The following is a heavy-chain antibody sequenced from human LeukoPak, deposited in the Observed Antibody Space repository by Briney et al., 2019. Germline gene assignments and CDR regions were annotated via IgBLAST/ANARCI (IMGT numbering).Heavy chain of an antibody. CDR1: GGSISSYY. V-gene: IGHV4-59*01. J-gene: IGHJ6*02. CDR3: ARGGSGYDSFYYYGMDV. Sequence: KPSETLSLTCTVSGGSISSYYWSWIRQPLGKGLEWIGYIYDSGSTNYNPSLKSRVTISVDTSKNQFSLKLSSVTAADTAVYYCARGGSGYDSFYYYGMDVWGQGTTVTVSS. CDR2: IYDSGST. D-gene: IGHD5-12*01.